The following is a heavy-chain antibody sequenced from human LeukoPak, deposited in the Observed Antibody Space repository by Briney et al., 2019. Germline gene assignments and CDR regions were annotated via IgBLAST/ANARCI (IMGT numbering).Heavy chain of an antibody. CDR3: AMMVVAATPWRFDP. V-gene: IGHV4-30-2*01. Sequence: SETLSLTCTVSGGSISSGGYYWSWIRQPPGKGLEWIGYIYHSGSTYYNPSLKSRVTISVDTSKNQFSLKLSSVTAADTAVYYCAMMVVAATPWRFDPWGQGTLVTVSS. CDR1: GGSISSGGYY. CDR2: IYHSGST. D-gene: IGHD2-15*01. J-gene: IGHJ5*02.